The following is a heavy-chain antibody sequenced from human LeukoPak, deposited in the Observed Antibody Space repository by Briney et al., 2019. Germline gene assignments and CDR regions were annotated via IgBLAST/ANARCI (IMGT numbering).Heavy chain of an antibody. CDR3: AKDSGAAAGQYFQH. D-gene: IGHD6-13*01. J-gene: IGHJ1*01. CDR1: GFTVRSSY. CDR2: FYGGGST. V-gene: IGHV3-66*01. Sequence: TGGSLRLSCAASGFTVRSSYMSWVRQAPGKGLEWVSGFYGGGSTDYADSVKGRFTISRDNSKNTLYLQMNSLRAEDTAVYYCAKDSGAAAGQYFQHWGQGTLVTVSS.